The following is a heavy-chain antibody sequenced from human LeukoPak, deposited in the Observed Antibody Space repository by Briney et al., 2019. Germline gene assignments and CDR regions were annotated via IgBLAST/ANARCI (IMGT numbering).Heavy chain of an antibody. CDR1: GGSVSSGSYY. J-gene: IGHJ4*02. CDR2: TYYSGST. CDR3: ARVVRAALDFDY. D-gene: IGHD6-25*01. V-gene: IGHV4-61*01. Sequence: SETLSLTCTVSGGSVSSGSYYWSWIRHPQGKGLEWIGYTYYSGSTNYNPSLKSRVTISVDTSKNQFSLKLSSVTAADTAVYYCARVVRAALDFDYWGQGTLVTVSS.